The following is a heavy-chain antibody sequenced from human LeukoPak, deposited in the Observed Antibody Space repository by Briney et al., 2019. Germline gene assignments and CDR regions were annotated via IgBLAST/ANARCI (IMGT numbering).Heavy chain of an antibody. CDR2: IYHSGST. CDR3: ARGAYGSGIGSWFDP. CDR1: GGSISSGGYS. D-gene: IGHD3-10*01. Sequence: KTSETLSLTCTVSGGSISSGGYSWSWIRQPPGKGLGWIGYIYHSGSTYYNPSLKSRVTISVDRSKNQFSLKLSSVTAADTAVYYCARGAYGSGIGSWFDPWGQGTLVTVSS. J-gene: IGHJ5*02. V-gene: IGHV4-30-2*01.